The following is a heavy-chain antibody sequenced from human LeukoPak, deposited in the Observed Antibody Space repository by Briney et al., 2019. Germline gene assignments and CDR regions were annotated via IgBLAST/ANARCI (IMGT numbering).Heavy chain of an antibody. V-gene: IGHV4-38-2*02. CDR3: AREAGSGSYYIGY. CDR1: GYSISSGYY. D-gene: IGHD3-10*01. J-gene: IGHJ4*02. CDR2: IYHSGST. Sequence: SETLSLTCTVSGYSISSGYYWGWIRQPPGKGLEWIGSIYHSGSTYYNPSLKSRVTISVDTSKNQFSLKLSSVTAADTAVYYCAREAGSGSYYIGYWGQGTLVTVSS.